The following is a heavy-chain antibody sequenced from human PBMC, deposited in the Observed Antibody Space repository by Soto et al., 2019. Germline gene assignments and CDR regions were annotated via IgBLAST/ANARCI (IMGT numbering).Heavy chain of an antibody. CDR1: GGSISSSNYY. D-gene: IGHD3-16*01. J-gene: IGHJ4*02. CDR3: ARIAITSIDY. V-gene: IGHV4-39*07. CDR2: FFYSGNT. Sequence: SETLSLTCSVSGGSISSSNYYWGWIRQPPGKGLEWIGSFFYSGNTFYNPSLKSRVTISVDTSKNQFSLKLSSVTAADTAVYYCARIAITSIDYWGQGTLVTVSS.